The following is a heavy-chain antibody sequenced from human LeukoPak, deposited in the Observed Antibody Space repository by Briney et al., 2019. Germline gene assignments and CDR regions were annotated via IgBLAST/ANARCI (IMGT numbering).Heavy chain of an antibody. D-gene: IGHD2-21*02. CDR1: GYRFISNY. CDR3: AREGSYCVGGDCYSFDF. Sequence: ASVKVSCKASGYRFISNYIQWVRQAPGLGPEWMGWMHPGNGNTRYAEKFQGRVTMTRDTSINTAYMDLNSLRSDDTAVYYRAREGSYCVGGDCYSFDFWGQGTLITVSS. V-gene: IGHV1-2*02. CDR2: MHPGNGNT. J-gene: IGHJ4*02.